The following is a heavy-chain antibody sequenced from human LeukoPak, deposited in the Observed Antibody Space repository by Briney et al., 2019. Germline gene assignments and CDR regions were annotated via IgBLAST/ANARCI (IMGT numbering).Heavy chain of an antibody. CDR2: ISSSSSYI. V-gene: IGHV3-21*01. CDR3: AKEYYDILIKVEEITQFDY. CDR1: GFTFSSYS. Sequence: PGGSLRLSCAASGFTFSSYSMNWVRQAPGKGLEWVSSISSSSSYIYYADSVKGRFTISRDNAKNSLYLQMNSLRAEDTAVYYCAKEYYDILIKVEEITQFDYWGQGTLVTVSS. J-gene: IGHJ4*02. D-gene: IGHD3-9*01.